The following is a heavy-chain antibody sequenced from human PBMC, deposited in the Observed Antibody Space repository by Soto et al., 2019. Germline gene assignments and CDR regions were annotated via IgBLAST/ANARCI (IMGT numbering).Heavy chain of an antibody. CDR1: GFTFSSYW. CDR2: IKQDGSEK. CDR3: ARDTSRAFGGVYSLDY. D-gene: IGHD3-16*01. Sequence: GGSLRLSCAASGFTFSSYWMSWVRQAPGKGLEWVANIKQDGSEKYYVDSVKGRFTISRDNAKNSLYLQMNSLRAEDTVVYYCARDTSRAFGGVYSLDYWGQGTLVTVSS. J-gene: IGHJ4*02. V-gene: IGHV3-7*01.